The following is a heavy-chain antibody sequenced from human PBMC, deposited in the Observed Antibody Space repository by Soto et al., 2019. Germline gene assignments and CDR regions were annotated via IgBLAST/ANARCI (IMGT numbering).Heavy chain of an antibody. J-gene: IGHJ4*02. Sequence: ASVKVSCEASVFTSSCISWVRQAPGQRLEWMGWTSTHNGNTIYAQKFQGRVIMTMDTSTTTVYMELRGVRPDDTAVYYCARDGVYSSSSSGLDYWGQGTLVTVSS. V-gene: IGHV1-18*04. CDR3: ARDGVYSSSSSGLDY. D-gene: IGHD6-6*01. CDR2: TSTHNGNT. CDR1: VFTSSC.